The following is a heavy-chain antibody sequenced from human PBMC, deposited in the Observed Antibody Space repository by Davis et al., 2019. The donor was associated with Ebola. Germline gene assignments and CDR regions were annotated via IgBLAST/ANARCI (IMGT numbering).Heavy chain of an antibody. CDR1: GFTFSNAW. V-gene: IGHV3-48*02. Sequence: PGGSLRLSCEASGFTFSNAWMNWVRQVPGKGLEWVSCINNSGRTLYYADSVKGRFTISRDSAKNSLYLQMNSLRDEDTAVYYCVRDPRAGQKDAFDIWGQGTMVIVSS. CDR2: INNSGRTL. CDR3: VRDPRAGQKDAFDI. J-gene: IGHJ3*02.